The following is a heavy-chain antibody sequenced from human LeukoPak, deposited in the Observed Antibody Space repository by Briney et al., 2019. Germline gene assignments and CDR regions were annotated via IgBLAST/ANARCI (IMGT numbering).Heavy chain of an antibody. J-gene: IGHJ1*01. D-gene: IGHD3-16*01. CDR2: LRGDGET. CDR1: GFIFSNYA. Sequence: AGGSLRLSCAASGFIFSNYAMSWVRQAPARGLEWVSSLRGDGETFYADSVKGRFTLSRDDSRNKVYLQLNNLRVEDTAVYYCAKASWVSSADAVLWGQGTLVTVSS. CDR3: AKASWVSSADAVL. V-gene: IGHV3-23*01.